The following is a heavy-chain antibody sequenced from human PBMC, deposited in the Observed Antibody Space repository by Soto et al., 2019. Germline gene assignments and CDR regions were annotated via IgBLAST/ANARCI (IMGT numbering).Heavy chain of an antibody. J-gene: IGHJ5*02. V-gene: IGHV4-4*02. CDR1: GDSINNSHW. CDR3: AREVNSSPARGPNWFDP. Sequence: QVQLQESGPGLVQPTGTLSLTCAVSGDSINNSHWWSWVRQTPGKGLEWIGETYHSGTTNDNPSLKTRVTISIDTSKNQFSLKMNSVTAADTAVYYCAREVNSSPARGPNWFDPWGQGTLVTVSS. CDR2: TYHSGTT. D-gene: IGHD6-13*01.